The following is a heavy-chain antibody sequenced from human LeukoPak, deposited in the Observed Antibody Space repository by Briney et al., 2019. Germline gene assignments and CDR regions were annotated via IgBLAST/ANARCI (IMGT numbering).Heavy chain of an antibody. D-gene: IGHD2-21*01. J-gene: IGHJ4*02. Sequence: GRSLRLSCAASGFTFSSYGMHWVRYAPGEGLEWVAVIWYDGGNKYYAASVKGRFTISRDNSKNTLYLQMNSLRAEDTAVYYCARDRDAVFDYWGQGTLVTVSS. CDR1: GFTFSSYG. CDR2: IWYDGGNK. CDR3: ARDRDAVFDY. V-gene: IGHV3-33*01.